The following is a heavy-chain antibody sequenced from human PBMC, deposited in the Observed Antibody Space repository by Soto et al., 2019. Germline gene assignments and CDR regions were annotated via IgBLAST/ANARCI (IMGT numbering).Heavy chain of an antibody. CDR3: ASAPGGKSAWPY. CDR1: GYSFTSYW. J-gene: IGHJ4*02. D-gene: IGHD1-26*01. V-gene: IGHV5-51*01. Sequence: GESLKISCKGSGYSFTSYWIVWVRQMPGKGLEWMGIVYPGDSHTRYSPSFQGQVTISADKSINTAYLQWSSLKASDTAMYYCASAPGGKSAWPYWGEGTLGTVA. CDR2: VYPGDSHT.